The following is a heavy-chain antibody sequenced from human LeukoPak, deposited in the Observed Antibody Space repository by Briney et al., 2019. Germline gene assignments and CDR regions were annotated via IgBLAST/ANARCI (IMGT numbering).Heavy chain of an antibody. CDR2: MYYSGST. V-gene: IGHV4-39*07. CDR3: AREPRANGSGGSCYPDY. J-gene: IGHJ4*02. CDR1: GGSINNSSYY. Sequence: ASETLSLTCTVSGGSINNSSYYWGWIRQPPGKGLEWIGSMYYSGSTNYNPSLKRRVTISVDTSQNQFSLKMSSVTAADTAVYYCAREPRANGSGGSCYPDYWGQGTLVTVSS. D-gene: IGHD2-15*01.